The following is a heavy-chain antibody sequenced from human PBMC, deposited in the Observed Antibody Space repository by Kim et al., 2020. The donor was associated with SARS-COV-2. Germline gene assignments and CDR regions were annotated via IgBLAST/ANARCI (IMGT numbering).Heavy chain of an antibody. CDR2: IYSGGST. J-gene: IGHJ6*02. CDR3: AREVRWLLRYGMDV. Sequence: GGSLRLSCAASGFTVSSNYMSWVRQAPGKGLEWVSVIYSGGSTYYADSVKGRFTISRDNSKNTLYLQMNSLRAEDTAVYYCAREVRWLLRYGMDVWGQGTTVTVSS. CDR1: GFTVSSNY. V-gene: IGHV3-53*01. D-gene: IGHD3-22*01.